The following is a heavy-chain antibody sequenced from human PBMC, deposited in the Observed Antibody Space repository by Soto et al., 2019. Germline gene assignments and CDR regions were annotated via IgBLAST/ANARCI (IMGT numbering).Heavy chain of an antibody. V-gene: IGHV3-48*01. D-gene: IGHD2-8*01. Sequence: PGGSLRLSCAASGFTFSSYSMNWVRQAPVKGLEWVSYISSSSSTIYYADSVKGRFTISRDNAKNSLYLQMNSLRAEDTAVYYCARDGKNPKVYARPHNYYMDVWGKGTTVTVSS. CDR2: ISSSSSTI. CDR1: GFTFSSYS. J-gene: IGHJ6*03. CDR3: ARDGKNPKVYARPHNYYMDV.